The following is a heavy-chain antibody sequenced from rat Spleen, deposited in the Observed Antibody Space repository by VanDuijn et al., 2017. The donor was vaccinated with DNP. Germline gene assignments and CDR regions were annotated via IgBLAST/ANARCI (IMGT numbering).Heavy chain of an antibody. CDR2: IQSGGNT. CDR3: ARSQGYYYDGSYYPFAY. D-gene: IGHD1-12*02. CDR1: GFSLTNYH. V-gene: IGHV2-27*01. Sequence: QVQLKESGPDLVQPSQTLSLTCTVSGFSLTNYHVHWVRQPPGKGLEWMGRIQSGGNTNYNSALNARLSISRETSKSQVFLKMDSVQTEDTAMYFCARSQGYYYDGSYYPFAYWGQGILVTVSS. J-gene: IGHJ3*01.